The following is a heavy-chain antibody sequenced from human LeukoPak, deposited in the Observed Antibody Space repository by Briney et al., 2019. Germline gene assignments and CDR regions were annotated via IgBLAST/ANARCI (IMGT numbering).Heavy chain of an antibody. CDR1: GFTFDDYA. D-gene: IGHD1-26*01. CDR2: ISWDGGST. V-gene: IGHV3-43D*03. J-gene: IGHJ6*03. CDR3: AKVAIVGATTPYYYYYMDV. Sequence: GGSLRLSCAASGFTFDDYAMHWVRQAPGKGLEWVSLISWDGGSTYYADSVKGRFTISRDNSKNSLYLQMNSLRAEDTALYYCAKVAIVGATTPYYYYYMDVWGKGTTVTVSS.